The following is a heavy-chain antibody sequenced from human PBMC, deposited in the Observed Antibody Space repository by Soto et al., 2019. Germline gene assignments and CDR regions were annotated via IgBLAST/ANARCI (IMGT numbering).Heavy chain of an antibody. V-gene: IGHV3-23*01. CDR2: ISGSSDST. D-gene: IGHD5-12*01. J-gene: IGHJ4*02. CDR1: GFTFSTYA. CDR3: AKVGWLQDFDY. Sequence: EVQLLESGGGLVQPGGSLRLSCAASGFTFSTYAMSWVRQGPGKGLEWVADISGSSDSTHYADSVKARFTVSRDNSKNTLFLHLNSLRVEDTAVYYCAKVGWLQDFDYWGQGTLVTVSS.